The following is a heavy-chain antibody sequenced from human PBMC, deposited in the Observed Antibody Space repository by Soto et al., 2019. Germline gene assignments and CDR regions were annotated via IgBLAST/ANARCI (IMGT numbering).Heavy chain of an antibody. CDR2: MEPSTGRT. CDR3: ARGVSAGVDY. Sequence: GASVKVSCKASGYSFTSLDINWVRQTAGQGLEWMGWMEPSTGRTGYAQKFQGRVTMTRDTSINTAYMELTTLTSDDTAFYYCARGVSAGVDYWGQGTLVTVSS. J-gene: IGHJ4*02. V-gene: IGHV1-8*01. CDR1: GYSFTSLD. D-gene: IGHD1-26*01.